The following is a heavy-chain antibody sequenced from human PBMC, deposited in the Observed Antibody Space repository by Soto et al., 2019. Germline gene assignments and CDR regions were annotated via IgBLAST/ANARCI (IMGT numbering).Heavy chain of an antibody. CDR2: MEPSTGRT. CDR3: ARGVSAGVDY. Sequence: GASVKVSCKASGYSFTSLDINWVRQTAGQGLEWMGWMEPSTGRTGYAQKFQGRVTMTRDTSINTAYMELTTLTSDDTAFYYCARGVSAGVDYWGQGTLVTVSS. J-gene: IGHJ4*02. V-gene: IGHV1-8*01. CDR1: GYSFTSLD. D-gene: IGHD1-26*01.